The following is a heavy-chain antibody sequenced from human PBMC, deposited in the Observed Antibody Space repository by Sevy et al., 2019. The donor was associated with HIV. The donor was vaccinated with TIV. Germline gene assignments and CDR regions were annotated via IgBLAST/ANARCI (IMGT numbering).Heavy chain of an antibody. V-gene: IGHV1-24*01. CDR2: FDPEDGER. Sequence: ASVKVSCKVSGYTLTQLSMHWVRQAPGKGLEWMGRFDPEDGERIDAQKFQGRITMTEDTSTDTAYMDLSSLKSDDTAVYYCATTREYYQGKSGYFDYWGQGALVTVSS. J-gene: IGHJ4*02. CDR3: ATTREYYQGKSGYFDY. D-gene: IGHD2-15*01. CDR1: GYTLTQLS.